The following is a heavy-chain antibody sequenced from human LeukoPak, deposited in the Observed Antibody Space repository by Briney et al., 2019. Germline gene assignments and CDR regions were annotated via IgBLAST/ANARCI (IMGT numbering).Heavy chain of an antibody. D-gene: IGHD3-3*01. Sequence: GGSLRLSCVASGFTFSSHWMHWVRQVPGKGLMWVSRINGDGSRIHYGDSVKGRFTTSRDNSKNTLYLQMNSLRAEDTAVYYCADGVVTRNFDYWGQGTLVTVSS. CDR2: INGDGSRI. CDR3: ADGVVTRNFDY. V-gene: IGHV3-74*01. J-gene: IGHJ4*02. CDR1: GFTFSSHW.